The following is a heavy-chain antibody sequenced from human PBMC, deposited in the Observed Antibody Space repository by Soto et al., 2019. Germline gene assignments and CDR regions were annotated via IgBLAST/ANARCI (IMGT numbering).Heavy chain of an antibody. Sequence: QGQLVQSGAEVKKPGASVKVSCKASGYTFTSYGISWVRQAPGQGLEWMGWISAYNGNTEYAQNFQGRVTMTTDTSPSTAYMELRRVRSDDTAVYYCARDGRVVAVAGTDYYYGMDVWGQGTTVTVSS. V-gene: IGHV1-18*04. CDR1: GYTFTSYG. CDR3: ARDGRVVAVAGTDYYYGMDV. D-gene: IGHD6-19*01. J-gene: IGHJ6*02. CDR2: ISAYNGNT.